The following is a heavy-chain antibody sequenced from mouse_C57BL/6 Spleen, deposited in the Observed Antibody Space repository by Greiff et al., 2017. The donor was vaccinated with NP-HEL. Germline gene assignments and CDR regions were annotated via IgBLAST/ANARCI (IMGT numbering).Heavy chain of an antibody. D-gene: IGHD1-1*01. Sequence: QVQLKQSGAELARPGASVKLSCKASGYTFTSYGISWVKQRTGQGLEWIGEIYPRSGNTYYNEKFKGKATLTADKSSSTAYMELRSLTSEDSAVYFCAYYYGSSPYFDVWGTGTTVTVSS. V-gene: IGHV1-81*01. J-gene: IGHJ1*03. CDR2: IYPRSGNT. CDR3: AYYYGSSPYFDV. CDR1: GYTFTSYG.